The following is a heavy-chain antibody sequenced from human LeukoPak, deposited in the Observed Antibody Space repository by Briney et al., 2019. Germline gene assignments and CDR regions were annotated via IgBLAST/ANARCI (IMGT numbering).Heavy chain of an antibody. D-gene: IGHD3-22*01. CDR2: ISSSGSTI. V-gene: IGHV3-48*03. CDR1: GFTFSSYE. Sequence: RPGGSLRLSCAASGFTFSSYEMNWVRQAPGKGLEWVSYISSSGSTIYYADSVKGRFTISRDNSKNTLYLQMNSLRAEDTAVYYCAKDPRYYDSSGYPDYWGQGTLVTVSS. CDR3: AKDPRYYDSSGYPDY. J-gene: IGHJ4*02.